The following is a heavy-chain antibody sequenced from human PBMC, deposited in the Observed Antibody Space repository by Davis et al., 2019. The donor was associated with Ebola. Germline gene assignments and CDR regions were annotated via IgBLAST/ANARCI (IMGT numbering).Heavy chain of an antibody. V-gene: IGHV1-69*04. CDR3: ASARDCSGGSCYDY. J-gene: IGHJ4*02. D-gene: IGHD2-15*01. Sequence: AASVKVSCKASGGTFSSYAISWVRQAPGQGLEWMGRIIPILGIANYAQKFQGRVTITADKSTRTAYMELNSLTSEDTAVYYCASARDCSGGSCYDYWGQGTLVTVSS. CDR1: GGTFSSYA. CDR2: IIPILGIA.